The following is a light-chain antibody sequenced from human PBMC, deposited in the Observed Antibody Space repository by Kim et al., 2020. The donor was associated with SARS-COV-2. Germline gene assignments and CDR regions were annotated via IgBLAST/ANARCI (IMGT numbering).Light chain of an antibody. J-gene: IGKJ1*01. CDR2: AAS. CDR1: LGIGTY. CDR3: QKYSSAPWT. V-gene: IGKV1-27*01. Sequence: DIQMTQSPSSLSASVGDRVTITCRASLGIGTYLAWYQQKPGKVPKVLIYAASTLQSGVPSRFSGSGSGTDFTLTISSLQPEDVATYCCQKYSSAPWTFGPGTKVDIK.